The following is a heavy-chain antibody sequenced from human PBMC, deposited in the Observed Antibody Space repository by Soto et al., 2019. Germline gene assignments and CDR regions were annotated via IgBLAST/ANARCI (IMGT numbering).Heavy chain of an antibody. CDR3: ARETCYGGSCYAFFDY. CDR1: GGSITNYY. J-gene: IGHJ4*02. Sequence: KTSETLSLTCSVSGGSITNYYWDWIRQPAGKGLEWIGRIYSSGSTNYNPSLQSRVTMSVDTSNYQFSLRLSSVTAADTAVYYCARETCYGGSCYAFFDYWGQGILVTVSS. V-gene: IGHV4-4*07. CDR2: IYSSGST. D-gene: IGHD2-15*01.